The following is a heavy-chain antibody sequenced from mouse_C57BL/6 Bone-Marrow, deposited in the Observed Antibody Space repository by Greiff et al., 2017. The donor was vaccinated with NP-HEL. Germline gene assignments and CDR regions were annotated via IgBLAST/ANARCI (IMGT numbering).Heavy chain of an antibody. CDR1: GYAFSSYW. CDR3: ARAGTNSSGYYFDY. J-gene: IGHJ2*01. D-gene: IGHD3-2*02. CDR2: IYPGDGDT. V-gene: IGHV1-80*01. Sequence: QVQLQQSGAELVKPGASVKISCKASGYAFSSYWMNWVKQRPGKGLEWIGKIYPGDGDTNYNGKFKGKATLTADKSSSTAYMQLSSLTSEDSAVYVCARAGTNSSGYYFDYWGQGTTLTVSS.